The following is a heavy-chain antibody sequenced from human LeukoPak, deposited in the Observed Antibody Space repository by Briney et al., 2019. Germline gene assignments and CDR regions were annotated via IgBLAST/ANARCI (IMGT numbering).Heavy chain of an antibody. CDR3: ARPVGGGNSDAFDI. V-gene: IGHV4-59*01. CDR1: GGSISNYY. D-gene: IGHD4-23*01. Sequence: SETLSLTCTVSGGSISNYYWSWIRQPPGKGLEWIGYINYSGSTNYNPSLKSRVTISVDTSKNQFSLKLTSVTAADTAVYYCARPVGGGNSDAFDIWGQGTMVTVSS. CDR2: INYSGST. J-gene: IGHJ3*02.